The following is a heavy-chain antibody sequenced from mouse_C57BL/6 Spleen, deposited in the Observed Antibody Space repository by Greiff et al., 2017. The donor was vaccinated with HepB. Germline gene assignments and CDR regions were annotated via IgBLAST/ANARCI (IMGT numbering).Heavy chain of an antibody. J-gene: IGHJ2*01. D-gene: IGHD2-1*01. CDR2: IYPGDGDT. CDR3: AMGYYGNFFDY. CDR1: GYAFSSSW. Sequence: VQVVESGPELVKPGASVKISCKASGYAFSSSWMNWVKQRPGKGLEWIGRIYPGDGDTNYNGKFKGKATLTADKSSSTAYMQLSSLTSEDSAVYFCAMGYYGNFFDYWGQGTTLTVSS. V-gene: IGHV1-82*01.